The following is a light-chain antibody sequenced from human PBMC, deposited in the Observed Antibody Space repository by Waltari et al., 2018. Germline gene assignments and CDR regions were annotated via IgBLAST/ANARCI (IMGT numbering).Light chain of an antibody. V-gene: IGLV3-19*01. CDR1: SLRAYY. J-gene: IGLJ1*01. Sequence: SSELTQDPAVSVALGQTVRITCQGDSLRAYYANWYHQKPGQAPLLVMYGKNNRPSGIPDRFAGAYSGDTASLTITGAQAEEEGAYYCNSRDSSGHPFVVGTGTKVTVL. CDR3: NSRDSSGHPFV. CDR2: GKN.